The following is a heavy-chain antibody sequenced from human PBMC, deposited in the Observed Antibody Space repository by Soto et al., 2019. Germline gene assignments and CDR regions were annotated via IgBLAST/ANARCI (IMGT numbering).Heavy chain of an antibody. CDR1: GFTFSSYG. J-gene: IGHJ4*02. CDR3: AKDVLYGDQQYYFDY. Sequence: QPGGSLRLSCAASGFTFSSYGMHWVRQAPGKGLEWVAVISYDGSNKYYADSVKGRFTISRDNSKNTLYLQMNSLRAEDTAVYYCAKDVLYGDQQYYFDYWGQGTLVTVSS. V-gene: IGHV3-30*18. D-gene: IGHD4-17*01. CDR2: ISYDGSNK.